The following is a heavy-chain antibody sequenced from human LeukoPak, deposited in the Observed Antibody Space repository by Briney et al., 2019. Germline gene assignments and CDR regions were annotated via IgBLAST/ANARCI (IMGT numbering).Heavy chain of an antibody. V-gene: IGHV5-51*01. D-gene: IGHD2-2*01. J-gene: IGHJ3*02. CDR2: VYPGDSDT. Sequence: GESLKISCEGSGYSFTNYWIGWVRQMPGKGLEWMGIVYPGDSDTKYSPSFQGQVTISVDKSITTAYLQWSSLKASDTAMYYCARTGHGNAKDAFEIWGQGTMVTVSS. CDR3: ARTGHGNAKDAFEI. CDR1: GYSFTNYW.